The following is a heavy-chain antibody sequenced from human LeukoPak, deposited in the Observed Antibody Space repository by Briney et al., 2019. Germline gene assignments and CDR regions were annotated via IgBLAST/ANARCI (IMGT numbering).Heavy chain of an antibody. V-gene: IGHV3-48*04. CDR2: ISSSTSTI. D-gene: IGHD3-22*01. CDR1: GFTFSTYS. J-gene: IGHJ4*02. Sequence: GGSLRLSCAASGFTFSTYSMNWVRQAPGKGLEWVSYISSSTSTIYYADSVKGRFTISRDNAKNSLYLQMNSLRAEDTAVYYCARDTGYYYDSSGHDYWGQGTLVTVSS. CDR3: ARDTGYYYDSSGHDY.